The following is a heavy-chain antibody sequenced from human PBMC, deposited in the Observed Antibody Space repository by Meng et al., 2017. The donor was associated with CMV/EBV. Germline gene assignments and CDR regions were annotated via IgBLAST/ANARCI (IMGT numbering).Heavy chain of an antibody. CDR3: ARVPESGFLEWLLAY. D-gene: IGHD3-3*01. V-gene: IGHV1-2*02. J-gene: IGHJ4*02. CDR2: INPNSGDT. Sequence: SGYTFTGYYMHWVRQAPGRGLEWMGWINPNSGDTNYAQKFQGRVTMTRDTSISTAYMELSRLRSDDTAVYYCARVPESGFLEWLLAYWGQGTLVTVSS. CDR1: GYTFTGYY.